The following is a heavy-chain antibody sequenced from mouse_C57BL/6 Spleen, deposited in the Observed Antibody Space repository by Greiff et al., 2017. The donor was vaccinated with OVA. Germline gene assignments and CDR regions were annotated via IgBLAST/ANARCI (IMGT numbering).Heavy chain of an antibody. CDR3: AREGDGGFAY. J-gene: IGHJ3*01. CDR1: GYAFTNYL. V-gene: IGHV1-54*01. CDR2: INPGSGGT. Sequence: QVQLQQPGAELVRPGTSVKVSCKASGYAFTNYLIEWVKQRPGQGLEWIGVINPGSGGTNYNEKFKGKATLTADKSSSTAYMQLSSLTSEDSAVYFCAREGDGGFAYWGQGTLVTVSA. D-gene: IGHD3-3*01.